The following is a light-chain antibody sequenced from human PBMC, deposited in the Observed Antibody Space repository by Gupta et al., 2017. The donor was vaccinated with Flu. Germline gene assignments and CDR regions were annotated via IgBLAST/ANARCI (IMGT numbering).Light chain of an antibody. V-gene: IGKV3-20*01. J-gene: IGKJ1*01. CDR3: QHYATSPRWT. Sequence: EIVLTQSPGTLSLSPGERATVSCRASQSISSSYLAWYQQKPGQAPRLLIYGTATRATGIPDRFSGSGSGTDFTLTINSREPEDFAVYYCQHYATSPRWTFGQGTKVEV. CDR1: QSISSSY. CDR2: GTA.